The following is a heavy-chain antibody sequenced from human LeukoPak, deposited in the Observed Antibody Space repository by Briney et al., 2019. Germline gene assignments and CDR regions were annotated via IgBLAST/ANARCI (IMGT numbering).Heavy chain of an antibody. D-gene: IGHD5-24*01. CDR1: GFTFSSHE. CDR3: AKTIPYWYFDL. Sequence: TGGSLRLSCAASGFTFSSHEMNWVRQAPGKGLEWVSYIGSSGTTIYYADSVKGRFTISRDNAKNSLYLQMNRLRAEDTAIYYCAKTIPYWYFDLWGHGTLVTVSS. V-gene: IGHV3-48*03. J-gene: IGHJ2*01. CDR2: IGSSGTTI.